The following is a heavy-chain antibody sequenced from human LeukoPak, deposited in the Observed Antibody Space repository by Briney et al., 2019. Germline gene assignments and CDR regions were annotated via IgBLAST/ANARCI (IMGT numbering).Heavy chain of an antibody. CDR3: ARSTLVDGMDV. D-gene: IGHD2/OR15-2a*01. V-gene: IGHV4-39*01. CDR1: GVSISSSSYY. Sequence: SETLSLTCTVSGVSISSSSYYWGWIRQPPGKGLEWIGSIYYSGSTYYNPSLKSRVTISVDTSKNQFSLKLSSVTAADTAVYYCARSTLVDGMDVWGQGTTVTVSS. J-gene: IGHJ6*02. CDR2: IYYSGST.